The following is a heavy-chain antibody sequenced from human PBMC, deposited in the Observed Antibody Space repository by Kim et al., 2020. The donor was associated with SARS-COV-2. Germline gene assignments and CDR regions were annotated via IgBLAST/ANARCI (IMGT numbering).Heavy chain of an antibody. CDR3: ARLYSSRWPYSFDY. CDR2: INPNSGGT. D-gene: IGHD6-13*01. Sequence: ASVKVSCKASGYTFTGYYMHWVRQAPGQGLEWMGWINPNSGGTNYAQKFQGRVTLTRDTSISTTYMELSSLRSDDTAMYYCARLYSSRWPYSFDYWGQGTLVTVSS. J-gene: IGHJ4*02. CDR1: GYTFTGYY. V-gene: IGHV1-2*02.